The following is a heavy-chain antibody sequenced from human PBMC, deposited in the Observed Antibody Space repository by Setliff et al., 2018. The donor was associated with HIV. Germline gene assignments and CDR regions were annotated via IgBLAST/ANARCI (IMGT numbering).Heavy chain of an antibody. CDR2: INHSGIT. CDR1: GGSFSRDY. Sequence: SETLSLTCAVYGGSFSRDYWIWIRQPPGKGPEWIGEINHSGITNYNSFLKSRVTISIDTSKNQFSLKLNSVTAADTAMYYCATGWLDSSGQKNFGSWGQGTLVTVSS. D-gene: IGHD3-22*01. CDR3: ATGWLDSSGQKNFGS. V-gene: IGHV4-34*01. J-gene: IGHJ5*01.